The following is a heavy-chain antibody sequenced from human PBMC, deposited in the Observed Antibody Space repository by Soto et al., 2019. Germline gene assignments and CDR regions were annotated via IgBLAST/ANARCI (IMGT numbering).Heavy chain of an antibody. D-gene: IGHD3-10*01. Sequence: EVQLVESGGDLVQPGGSLRLSCTASGFTFSMYWMHWVRQVPGKGPEWVSRISDDGSRADYADSVKGRFTISRDNAKNTLYLERHVLRADDTAVYYCTRGPRPSSVGTGAFWGQGTPVTVSS. CDR2: ISDDGSRA. V-gene: IGHV3-74*01. CDR1: GFTFSMYW. J-gene: IGHJ4*02. CDR3: TRGPRPSSVGTGAF.